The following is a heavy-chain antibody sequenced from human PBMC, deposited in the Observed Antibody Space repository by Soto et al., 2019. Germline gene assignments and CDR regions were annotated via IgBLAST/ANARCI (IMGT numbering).Heavy chain of an antibody. CDR3: ARNAYYYDSSGQRFDY. J-gene: IGHJ4*02. CDR1: GGTFSSYA. D-gene: IGHD3-22*01. CDR2: XIXXXXXX. Sequence: GASVKVSCKASGGTFSSYAISWVRQAPGQGXXXMGGXIXXXXXXNYAQKFQGRVTITADKSTSTAYMELSSLRSEDTAVYYCARNAYYYDSSGQRFDYWGQG. V-gene: IGHV1-69*06.